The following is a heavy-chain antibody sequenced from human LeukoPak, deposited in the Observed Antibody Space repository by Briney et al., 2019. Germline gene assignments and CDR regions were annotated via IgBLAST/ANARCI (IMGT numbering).Heavy chain of an antibody. J-gene: IGHJ6*03. V-gene: IGHV4-4*07. D-gene: IGHD6-13*01. CDR2: IYTSGST. CDR3: ARVTAAAAMYYYYYYMDV. Sequence: PSETLSLTCTVSGGSISNYYWSWIRQPVGKGLECIGRIYTSGSTNYNPSLKSRVTMSVDTSKNQFSLKLSSVTAADTAVYYCARVTAAAAMYYYYYYMDVWGKGTTVTVSS. CDR1: GGSISNYY.